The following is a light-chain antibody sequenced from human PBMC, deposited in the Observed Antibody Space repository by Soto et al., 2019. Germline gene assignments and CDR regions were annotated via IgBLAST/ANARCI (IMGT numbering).Light chain of an antibody. CDR3: QQYGSSVPFT. CDR1: QSVSSSY. CDR2: GAS. V-gene: IGKV3-20*01. J-gene: IGKJ3*01. Sequence: EIVLTQSPGTLSLSPGERATLSCRASQSVSSSYLAWYQQKPGQAPRLLIYGASSRATGIPDRFSGSGSGPDFTLTISRLEPEDFAVYYCQQYGSSVPFTFGPGTKVDIK.